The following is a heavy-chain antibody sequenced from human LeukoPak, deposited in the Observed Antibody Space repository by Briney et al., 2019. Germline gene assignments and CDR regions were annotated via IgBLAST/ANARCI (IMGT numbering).Heavy chain of an antibody. V-gene: IGHV3-48*01. CDR1: GFTFSSYS. CDR2: ISSSSSTI. J-gene: IGHJ4*02. Sequence: GGSLRLSCAASGFTFSSYSMNWVRQAPGKGLEWVSYISSSSSTIYYADPVKGRFTISRDNAKNSLYLQMNSLRAEDTAVYYCARDFRDSNYDWGQGTLVTVSS. CDR3: ARDFRDSNYD. D-gene: IGHD4-11*01.